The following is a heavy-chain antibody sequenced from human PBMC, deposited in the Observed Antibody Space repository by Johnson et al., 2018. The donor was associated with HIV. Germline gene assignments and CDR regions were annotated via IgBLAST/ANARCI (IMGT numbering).Heavy chain of an antibody. CDR2: VSYDGSTK. Sequence: QVQLVESGGGVVQPGRSLRLSCAASGFTFSSYAMHWVRQAPGKGLEWVAVVSYDGSTKYYADSVKGRFTISRDNSENTLYLEMNSLRAEDTAVYYCARYCGGGCYPHYDALDLWGQGTMVTVSS. J-gene: IGHJ3*01. CDR3: ARYCGGGCYPHYDALDL. V-gene: IGHV3-30*04. CDR1: GFTFSSYA. D-gene: IGHD2-21*01.